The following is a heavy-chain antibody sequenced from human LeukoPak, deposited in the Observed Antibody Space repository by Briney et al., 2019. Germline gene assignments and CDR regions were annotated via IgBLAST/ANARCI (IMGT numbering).Heavy chain of an antibody. Sequence: GGSLRLSCAASGFAFSNYWMSWVRQAPGKGLEWVANMNEDGSVKNYVDSVKGRFTISRDNAQDSLYLQMNSLRAEDTAVYYCARDRGYSNFDYWGQGTLLTVSS. CDR2: MNEDGSVK. J-gene: IGHJ4*02. CDR1: GFAFSNYW. CDR3: ARDRGYSNFDY. D-gene: IGHD4-11*01. V-gene: IGHV3-7*01.